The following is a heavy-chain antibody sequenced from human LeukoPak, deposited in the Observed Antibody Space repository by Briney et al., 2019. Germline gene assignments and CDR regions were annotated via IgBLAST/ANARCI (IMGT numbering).Heavy chain of an antibody. CDR2: ISGSGSGGST. D-gene: IGHD3-9*01. CDR1: GFTFSSSA. Sequence: GGSLRLSCAASGFTFSSSAMSWVRQAPGKGLEWVSSISGSGSGGSTYYADSVKGRFTISRDNAKNSLYLQMNSLRAEDTAVYYCARDDISVVTDYWGQGTLVTVSS. CDR3: ARDDISVVTDY. J-gene: IGHJ4*02. V-gene: IGHV3-23*01.